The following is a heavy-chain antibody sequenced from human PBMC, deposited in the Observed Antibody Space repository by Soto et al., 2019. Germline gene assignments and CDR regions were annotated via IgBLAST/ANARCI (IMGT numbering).Heavy chain of an antibody. J-gene: IGHJ4*02. V-gene: IGHV3-53*01. D-gene: IGHD3-10*01. CDR3: ATHPGGGGY. CDR2: IYSGGYT. CDR1: GFTVSNNY. Sequence: EVQLVESGGGLIQPGGSLRLSCAVSGFTVSNNYMSWVRQAPGKGLEGVSVIYSGGYTAYGDSVKGRFTISRNNSKNTLYPQMNSLSPGAPALFFCATHPGGGGYWGQGTLVTVSS.